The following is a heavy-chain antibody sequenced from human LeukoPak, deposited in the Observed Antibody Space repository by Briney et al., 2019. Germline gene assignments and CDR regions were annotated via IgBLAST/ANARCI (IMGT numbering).Heavy chain of an antibody. D-gene: IGHD5-24*01. CDR1: GYTFTSYG. V-gene: IGHV1-69*05. Sequence: GASVKVSCKASGYTFTSYGISWVRQAPGQGLEWMGGIIPIFGTANYAQKFQGRVTITTDESTSTAYMELSSLRSEDTAVYYCARGDGYNFDYWGQGTLVTVSS. J-gene: IGHJ4*02. CDR3: ARGDGYNFDY. CDR2: IIPIFGTA.